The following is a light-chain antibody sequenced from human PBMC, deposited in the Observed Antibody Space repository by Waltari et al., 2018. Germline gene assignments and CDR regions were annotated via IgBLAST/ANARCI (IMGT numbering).Light chain of an antibody. V-gene: IGLV1-47*01. J-gene: IGLJ3*02. CDR2: MNN. Sequence: QSVLTQPPSASGTPGQRVTISCSGSSSNIGSNYVYWYQQLPGTAPKLPIFMNNQRPSGVPDRFSGSMSVTSASLAISGLRSEDEADYYCAAWDDSLSGRGWVFGGGTKLTVL. CDR3: AAWDDSLSGRGWV. CDR1: SSNIGSNY.